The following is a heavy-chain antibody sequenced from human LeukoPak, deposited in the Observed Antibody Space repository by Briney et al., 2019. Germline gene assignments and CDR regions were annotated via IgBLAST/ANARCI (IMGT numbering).Heavy chain of an antibody. CDR1: GYTFTSYG. CDR2: ISAYNGNT. Sequence: GASVKVSCNASGYTFTSYGISWVRQAPGQGLEWMGWISAYNGNTNYAQKLQGRVTMTTDTSTSTAYMELRSLRSDDTAVYYCARAYYYGSGSYYNHYYYYGIDVWGQGTTVTVSS. D-gene: IGHD3-10*01. CDR3: ARAYYYGSGSYYNHYYYYGIDV. V-gene: IGHV1-18*01. J-gene: IGHJ6*02.